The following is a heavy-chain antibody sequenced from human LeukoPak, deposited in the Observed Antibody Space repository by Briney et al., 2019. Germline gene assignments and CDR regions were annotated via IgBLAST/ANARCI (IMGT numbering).Heavy chain of an antibody. CDR1: GYTFTGYY. J-gene: IGHJ4*02. V-gene: IGHV1-2*02. Sequence: ASVKVSCKASGYTFTGYYMHWVRQAPGQGLEWMGWINPNSGGTNYAQKFQGRVTMTRDTSISTAYMEPSRLRSDDTAVYYCARDRRFGEPFDYWGQGTLVTVSS. CDR2: INPNSGGT. D-gene: IGHD3-10*01. CDR3: ARDRRFGEPFDY.